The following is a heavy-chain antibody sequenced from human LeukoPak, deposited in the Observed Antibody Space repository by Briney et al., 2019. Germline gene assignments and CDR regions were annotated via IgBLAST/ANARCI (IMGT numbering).Heavy chain of an antibody. CDR1: GFRFSSYG. D-gene: IGHD1-20*01. J-gene: IGHJ4*02. CDR3: ARAHNWKYGTFDY. V-gene: IGHV3-23*01. Sequence: PGGSLRLSCAASGFRFSSYGMSWVRQAPGKGLEWVSAFSGSGGSTHYADSVKGRFTISRDNAKNSLYLQMNSLRVEDTAVYYCARAHNWKYGTFDYWGQGTLVTVSS. CDR2: FSGSGGST.